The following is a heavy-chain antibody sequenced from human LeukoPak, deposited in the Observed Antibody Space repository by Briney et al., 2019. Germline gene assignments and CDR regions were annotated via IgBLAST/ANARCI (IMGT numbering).Heavy chain of an antibody. D-gene: IGHD5-18*01. CDR3: ARERGYNFGKERGQERDLRY. V-gene: IGHV4-34*01. J-gene: IGHJ4*02. CDR2: INHSGST. Sequence: SETLSLTCAVYGGSFSGYYWSWIRQPPGKGLEWIGEINHSGSTNYNPSLKSRVTISIDTSKNQFSLKLSSVTAADTAVYYCARERGYNFGKERGQERDLRYWGQRTLVTVSS. CDR1: GGSFSGYY.